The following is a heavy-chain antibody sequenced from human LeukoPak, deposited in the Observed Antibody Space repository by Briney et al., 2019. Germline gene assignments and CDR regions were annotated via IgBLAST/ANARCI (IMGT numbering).Heavy chain of an antibody. CDR2: ISGSGGST. CDR3: VRDLSYGSGEF. Sequence: PGGSLRLSCAASGFTFSSYAMSWVRQAPGKGLEWVSAISGSGGSTYYADSVKGRFTISRDDSKNTLYLQMNSLRAEDTAVYFCVRDLSYGSGEFWGQGTLVTVSS. CDR1: GFTFSSYA. D-gene: IGHD3-10*01. V-gene: IGHV3-23*01. J-gene: IGHJ4*02.